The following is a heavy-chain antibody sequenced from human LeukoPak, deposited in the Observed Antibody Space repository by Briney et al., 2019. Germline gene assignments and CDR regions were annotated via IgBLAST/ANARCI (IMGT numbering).Heavy chain of an antibody. CDR1: GGSISSSSYS. J-gene: IGHJ4*02. Sequence: SETLSLTCTVSGGSISSSSYSWGWIRQPPGKGLEWIGSIYYSGSTYYNPSLKSRVTISVDTSKNQFSLKLSSVTAADTAVYYCARTYDFWSGYYLYWGQGTLVTVSS. V-gene: IGHV4-39*01. CDR3: ARTYDFWSGYYLY. CDR2: IYYSGST. D-gene: IGHD3-3*01.